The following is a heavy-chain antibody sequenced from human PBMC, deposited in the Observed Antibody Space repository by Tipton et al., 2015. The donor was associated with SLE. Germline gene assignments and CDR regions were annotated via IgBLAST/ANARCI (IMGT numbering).Heavy chain of an antibody. CDR3: ASSPDYYFDY. D-gene: IGHD1-14*01. Sequence: TLSLTCTVSGGSISSSSYYWGWIRQPPGKGLEWIGSIYYSGSTYYNPSLKSRVTISVDTSKNQFSLKLSSVTAADTAVYYCASSPDYYFDYWGQGTLVTVSS. J-gene: IGHJ4*02. CDR1: GGSISSSSYY. V-gene: IGHV4-39*07. CDR2: IYYSGST.